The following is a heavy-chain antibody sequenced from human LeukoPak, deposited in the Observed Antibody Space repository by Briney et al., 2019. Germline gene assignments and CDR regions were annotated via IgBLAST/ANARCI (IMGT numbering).Heavy chain of an antibody. J-gene: IGHJ5*02. CDR2: ISSSSSTI. Sequence: GGSLRLSCVASGFTFSSFGMNWVRQAPGKGLEWVSYISSSSSTIYYADSVKGRFTISRDNAKNSLFLEMTSLRAEDTAVYYCARDREIWLPHNWFDPWGQGTLVTVSS. V-gene: IGHV3-48*04. D-gene: IGHD5-24*01. CDR1: GFTFSSFG. CDR3: ARDREIWLPHNWFDP.